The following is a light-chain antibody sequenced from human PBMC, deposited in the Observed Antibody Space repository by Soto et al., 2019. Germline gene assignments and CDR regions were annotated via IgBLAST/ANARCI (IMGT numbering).Light chain of an antibody. J-gene: IGKJ4*01. Sequence: DIQITQSPSSLSASVGHRVTITCRASQGISTYLAWYQQKPGKVPKLLIYAASTLQSGVPSRFSGSGSGTEFTLTISSLQAEDVATYYCQKYNSVPLTFGGGTKVEIK. CDR2: AAS. V-gene: IGKV1-27*01. CDR3: QKYNSVPLT. CDR1: QGISTY.